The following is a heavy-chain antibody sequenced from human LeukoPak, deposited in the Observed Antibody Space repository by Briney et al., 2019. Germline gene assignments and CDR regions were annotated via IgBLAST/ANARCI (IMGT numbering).Heavy chain of an antibody. CDR3: ARDDSSGYDY. CDR1: GYSFTNYW. V-gene: IGHV5-10-1*01. D-gene: IGHD3-22*01. Sequence: GESLKISCEGSGYSFTNYWISWVRQMPGKGLEWMGRIDPSDSYTNYSPSFQGHVTISTDRSISTAYLQWSSLKASDTAMYYCARDDSSGYDYWGQGTLVTVSS. CDR2: IDPSDSYT. J-gene: IGHJ4*02.